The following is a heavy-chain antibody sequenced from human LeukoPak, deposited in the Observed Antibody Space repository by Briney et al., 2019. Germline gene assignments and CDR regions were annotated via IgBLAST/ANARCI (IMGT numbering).Heavy chain of an antibody. J-gene: IGHJ4*02. CDR2: ISGSGGST. V-gene: IGHV3-23*01. CDR3: ARVSGSRGCFDY. CDR1: GFTFSSYA. D-gene: IGHD2-15*01. Sequence: PGGSLRLSCAASGFTFSSYAMSWVRQAPGKGLEWVSTISGSGGSTYYADSVKGRFTISRDNSRNSLYLQMNSLRAEDTAVYYCARVSGSRGCFDYWGQGTLVTVSS.